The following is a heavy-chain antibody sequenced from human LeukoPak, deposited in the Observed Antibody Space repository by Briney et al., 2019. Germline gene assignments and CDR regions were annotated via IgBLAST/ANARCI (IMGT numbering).Heavy chain of an antibody. CDR3: AKQLGYCSDGSCYFPY. Sequence: GGSLRLSCAASGFTFSSYAMSWVRQVPGKGLEWVSAISNNGGYTYYADSVQGRFTISRDNSKSTLCLQMNSLRAEDTAVYYCAKQLGYCSDGSCYFPYWGQGTLVTVSS. CDR1: GFTFSSYA. J-gene: IGHJ4*02. V-gene: IGHV3-23*01. D-gene: IGHD2-15*01. CDR2: ISNNGGYT.